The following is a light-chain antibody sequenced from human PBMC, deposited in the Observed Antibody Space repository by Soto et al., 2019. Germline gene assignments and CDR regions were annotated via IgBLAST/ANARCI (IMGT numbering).Light chain of an antibody. CDR1: SSDVGGYNY. V-gene: IGLV2-14*03. CDR3: TSFTSRHTYV. J-gene: IGLJ1*01. Sequence: QSVLTQPASVSGSPGQSITISCTGTSSDVGGYNYVSWYQQHPDKAPRLMIYDVSNRPSGVSDRFSGSKSGDTASLTISGLQAEDKADYYCTSFTSRHTYVFGTGTKVTVL. CDR2: DVS.